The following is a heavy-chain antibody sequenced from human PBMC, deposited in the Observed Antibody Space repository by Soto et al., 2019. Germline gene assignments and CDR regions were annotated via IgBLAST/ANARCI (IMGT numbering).Heavy chain of an antibody. CDR3: ARDLEYCSSTSCYFNWFDP. CDR2: INPNSGGT. Sequence: GASVKLSCTASGYTFTGNYMHWVRQAPGQGLEWMGWINPNSGGTNYAQKFQGWVTMTRDTSISTAYMELSRLRSDDTAVYYCARDLEYCSSTSCYFNWFDPWGQGTLVTVSS. D-gene: IGHD2-2*01. CDR1: GYTFTGNY. V-gene: IGHV1-2*04. J-gene: IGHJ5*02.